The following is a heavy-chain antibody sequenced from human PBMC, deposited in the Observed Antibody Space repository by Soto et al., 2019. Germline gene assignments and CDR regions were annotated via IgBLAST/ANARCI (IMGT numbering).Heavy chain of an antibody. CDR1: GGSISIYY. D-gene: IGHD5-18*01. CDR3: ARVQLWASYYYGMDV. CDR2: IYYSGST. V-gene: IGHV4-59*01. J-gene: IGHJ6*02. Sequence: SETVSLTGTVSGGSISIYYWSWILQPPGKGLEWIGYIYYSGSTNYNPSLKSRVTISVDTSKNQFSLKLSSVTAADTAVYYCARVQLWASYYYGMDVWGQGTTVTVS.